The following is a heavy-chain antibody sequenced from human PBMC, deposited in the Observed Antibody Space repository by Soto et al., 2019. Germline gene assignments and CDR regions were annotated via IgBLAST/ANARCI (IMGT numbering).Heavy chain of an antibody. CDR3: AKDIETNIVVVTVLDY. CDR1: GFTFSSYA. CDR2: ISGSGGST. Sequence: EVQLLESGGGLVQPGGSLRLSCAASGFTFSSYAMSWVRQAPGKGLEWVSAISGSGGSTYYADSVKGRFTISRDNSKNTLYLQMNSLRAEDTAVYYCAKDIETNIVVVTVLDYWGQGTLVTVSS. J-gene: IGHJ4*02. D-gene: IGHD2-21*02. V-gene: IGHV3-23*01.